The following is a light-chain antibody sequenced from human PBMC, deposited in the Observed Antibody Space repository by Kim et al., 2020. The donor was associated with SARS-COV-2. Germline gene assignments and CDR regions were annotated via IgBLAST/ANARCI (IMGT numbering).Light chain of an antibody. CDR3: AAWDDSLNGPV. CDR2: SNN. Sequence: GQRVTISCSGRRSHIGSNTVNWYQQLPGTAPKLLIYSNNQRPSGVPDRFSGSKSGTSASLAISGLQSEDEADYYCAAWDDSLNGPVFGGGTQLTVL. J-gene: IGLJ3*02. V-gene: IGLV1-44*01. CDR1: RSHIGSNT.